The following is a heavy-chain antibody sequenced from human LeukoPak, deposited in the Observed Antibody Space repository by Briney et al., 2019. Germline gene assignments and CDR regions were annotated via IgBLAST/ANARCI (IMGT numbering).Heavy chain of an antibody. J-gene: IGHJ3*02. CDR3: ASPNPYSSSWHPDAFDI. D-gene: IGHD6-13*01. Sequence: GGSLRLSCAASGFTFSSNYMSWVRQAPGKGLEWVSLFSSGGSTYYTDSVKGRFTISRDNSKNTMYLQMNSLRAEDTAVYYCASPNPYSSSWHPDAFDIWGQGTMVTVSS. CDR1: GFTFSSNY. V-gene: IGHV3-66*01. CDR2: FSSGGST.